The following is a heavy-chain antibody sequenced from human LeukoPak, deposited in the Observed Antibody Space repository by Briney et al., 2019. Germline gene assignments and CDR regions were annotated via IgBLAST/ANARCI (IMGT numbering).Heavy chain of an antibody. CDR3: AKGGYSSWFDP. CDR2: INTVGNT. D-gene: IGHD5-18*01. CDR1: GFTFRSYA. V-gene: IGHV3-23*01. Sequence: PGGSLRLSCAASGFTFRSYAMTWVRQAPGKGLEWVSTINTVGNTYYADSVKGRFTISRDNSKNTLYLQMNSLRAEDTAEYFCAKGGYSSWFDPWGQGTLVTVSS. J-gene: IGHJ5*02.